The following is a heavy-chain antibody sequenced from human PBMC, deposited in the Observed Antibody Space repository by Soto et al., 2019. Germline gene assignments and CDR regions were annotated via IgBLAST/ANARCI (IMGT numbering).Heavy chain of an antibody. D-gene: IGHD2-21*01. Sequence: EVQLWESGGGLVQPGGSLRLSCAVSGFTFRSSPMSWVRRAPGKGLEWVSGINGGDDSKHYAESVRGRFTIIRDNSKNTLLLQMNSLRVEDTAIYYCAKDSHCGIISPTHDQWGQGTQVTVSS. CDR1: GFTFRSSP. V-gene: IGHV3-23*01. CDR2: INGGDDSK. CDR3: AKDSHCGIISPTHDQ. J-gene: IGHJ4*02.